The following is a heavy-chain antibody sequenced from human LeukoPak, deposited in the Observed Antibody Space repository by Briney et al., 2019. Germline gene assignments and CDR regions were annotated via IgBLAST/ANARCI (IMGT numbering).Heavy chain of an antibody. Sequence: SETQSLTCTVSGGSISSTSYYWSWIRQPAGKGLEWIGRIYTSGSTNYNPSLKSRVTISVDTSKNQFSLKLSSLTAADTAVYYCAGYDFWSGYCKYWGQGTLVTVSS. V-gene: IGHV4-61*02. CDR3: AGYDFWSGYCKY. CDR2: IYTSGST. J-gene: IGHJ4*02. CDR1: GGSISSTSYY. D-gene: IGHD3-3*01.